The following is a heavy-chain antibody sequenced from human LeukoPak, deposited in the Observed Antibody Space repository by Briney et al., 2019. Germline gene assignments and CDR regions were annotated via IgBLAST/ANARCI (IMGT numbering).Heavy chain of an antibody. J-gene: IGHJ6*03. CDR3: ARGASEVVPAARFESPRSYYYYYMDV. CDR2: IYYSGRT. CDR1: GGSISSGGYY. Sequence: SQTLSLTCTVSGGSISSGGYYWSWIRQHPGKGLEWIGYIYYSGRTYYNPSLKSRVTISVDTSKDQFSLKLSSVTAADTAVYYCARGASEVVPAARFESPRSYYYYYMDVWGKGTTVTVSS. V-gene: IGHV4-31*03. D-gene: IGHD2-2*01.